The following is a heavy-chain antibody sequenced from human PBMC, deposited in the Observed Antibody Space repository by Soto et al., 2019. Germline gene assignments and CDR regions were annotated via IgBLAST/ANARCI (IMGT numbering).Heavy chain of an antibody. J-gene: IGHJ4*02. V-gene: IGHV3-33*01. CDR1: GFTFSSYG. CDR3: AREEDNYDFDY. D-gene: IGHD4-4*01. CDR2: IWYDGSNK. Sequence: QVQLVESGGGVVQPGRSLRLSCAASGFTFSSYGMHWVRQAPGKGLEWVAVIWYDGSNKYYADSVKGRFTISRDNSKNTLYLQMNSLRAEDTAVYYCAREEDNYDFDYWGQGTLGTVSS.